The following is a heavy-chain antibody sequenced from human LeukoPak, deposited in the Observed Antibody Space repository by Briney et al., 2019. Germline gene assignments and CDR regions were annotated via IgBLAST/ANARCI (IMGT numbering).Heavy chain of an antibody. V-gene: IGHV4-4*08. CDR1: GGSINSYF. J-gene: IGHJ5*02. CDR3: ARQGHYYDSSGFHWFDP. Sequence: SETLSLTCTVSGGSINSYFWSWIRQSPGKGLEWIGYIYTNESTNYKSSLKSRVSISVDPSKNQLFLKLRSVTAADTAVYYCARQGHYYDSSGFHWFDPWVQGTLVTVSS. D-gene: IGHD3-22*01. CDR2: IYTNEST.